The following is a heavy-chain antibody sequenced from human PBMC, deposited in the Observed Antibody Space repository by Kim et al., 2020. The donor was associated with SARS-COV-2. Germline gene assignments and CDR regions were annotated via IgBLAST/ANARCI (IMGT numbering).Heavy chain of an antibody. D-gene: IGHD3-9*01. V-gene: IGHV4-39*06. Sequence: YYKSSPKSRVSISLDTSENQCTLKVTSVTAADTAVYYCARDLTGKNDAFDIWGQGTMVTVSS. J-gene: IGHJ3*02. CDR3: ARDLTGKNDAFDI.